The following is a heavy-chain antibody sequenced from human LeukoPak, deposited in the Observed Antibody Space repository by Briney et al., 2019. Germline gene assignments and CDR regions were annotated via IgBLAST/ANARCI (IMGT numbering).Heavy chain of an antibody. CDR1: GFTFDDYA. D-gene: IGHD2-2*01. V-gene: IGHV3-43*02. Sequence: PGGSLRLSCAASGFTFDDYAMHWVPQGPGKSLEWVSLINENGDIAYYGDSVRGRFTVSRDNAKNSLYLQMNSLRAEDTAVYYCAKDLVVVPAANVPRFDPWGQGTLVTVSS. CDR3: AKDLVVVPAANVPRFDP. J-gene: IGHJ5*02. CDR2: INENGDIA.